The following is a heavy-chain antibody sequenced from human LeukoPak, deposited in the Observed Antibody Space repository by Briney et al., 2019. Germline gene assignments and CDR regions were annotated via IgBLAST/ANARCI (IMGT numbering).Heavy chain of an antibody. CDR2: IYTSGTT. CDR3: ARQQWGRNFDY. D-gene: IGHD6-19*01. J-gene: IGHJ4*02. Sequence: ASETLSLTCTVSGGSISSYYWSRIRQPAGKGREWIGRIYTSGTTNYKPSLKSRVTMSVDTSKNQFSLKLSSVTAADTAVYYCARQQWGRNFDYWGQGTLVTVSS. V-gene: IGHV4-4*07. CDR1: GGSISSYY.